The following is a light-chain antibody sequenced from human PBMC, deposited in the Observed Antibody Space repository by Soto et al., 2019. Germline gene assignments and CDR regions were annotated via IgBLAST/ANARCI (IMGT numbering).Light chain of an antibody. CDR1: SSDVGGYNY. CDR3: SSYTSSSFVV. Sequence: QSALTQPASVSGSPGQSITISCTGTSSDVGGYNYVSWYQQHPGKAPKLMIYDVSNRPSGVSNRFSGSKSGNTASLTISGLQAEDGADYYCSSYTSSSFVVFGGGTKVTVL. J-gene: IGLJ2*01. CDR2: DVS. V-gene: IGLV2-14*01.